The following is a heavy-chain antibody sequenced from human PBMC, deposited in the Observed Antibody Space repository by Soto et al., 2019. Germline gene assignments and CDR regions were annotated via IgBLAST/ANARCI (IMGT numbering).Heavy chain of an antibody. D-gene: IGHD1-26*01. J-gene: IGHJ4*02. V-gene: IGHV4-30-2*01. Sequence: QLQLQESGSGLVKPSQTLSLTCAVSGGSISSGGYSWSWIRQPPGKGLEWIGYIYHSGSTYYNPYLKSRVTIAVDRSKNQFSLKLSSVTAADTAVYYYARGRPQWELATIDYWGQGTLVTVSS. CDR2: IYHSGST. CDR3: ARGRPQWELATIDY. CDR1: GGSISSGGYS.